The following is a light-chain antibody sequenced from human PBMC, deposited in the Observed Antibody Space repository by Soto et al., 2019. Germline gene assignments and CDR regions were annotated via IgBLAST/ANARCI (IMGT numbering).Light chain of an antibody. CDR2: AAS. V-gene: IGKV1-12*01. CDR3: QQSSSYPRT. CDR1: QGISSS. Sequence: DIPMTQSPSSVSASVGDRVTITCRASQGISSSLAWYQQKPGKAPNLLIYAASSLQSGVPSRFSGSGSGTDFTLTISSLQPEDFATYYCQQSSSYPRTFGQGTKVEIK. J-gene: IGKJ1*01.